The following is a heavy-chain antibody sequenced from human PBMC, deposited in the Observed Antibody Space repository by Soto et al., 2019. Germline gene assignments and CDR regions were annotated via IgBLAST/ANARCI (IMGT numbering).Heavy chain of an antibody. Sequence: SETLSLTCTVSGGSISSYYWSWIRQPAGKGLEWIGRIYTSGSTNYNPSLKSRVTMSVDTSKNRFSLKLSSVTAADTAVYYCARDQGSAVTTHYYYGMDVWGQGTTVTVSS. CDR2: IYTSGST. CDR3: ARDQGSAVTTHYYYGMDV. D-gene: IGHD4-17*01. V-gene: IGHV4-4*07. J-gene: IGHJ6*02. CDR1: GGSISSYY.